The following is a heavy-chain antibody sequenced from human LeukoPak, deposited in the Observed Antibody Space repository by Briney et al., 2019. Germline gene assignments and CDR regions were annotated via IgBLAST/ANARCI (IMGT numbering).Heavy chain of an antibody. Sequence: ASVKVSCKASGYTFTSYDIHWVRQATGQGLEWMGWINPNSGGTNYAQKFQGRVTMTRDTSISTAYMELSRLRSDDTAVYYCAREGEWASQGPVFDYWGQGTLVTVSS. CDR1: GYTFTSYD. V-gene: IGHV1-2*02. CDR2: INPNSGGT. CDR3: AREGEWASQGPVFDY. D-gene: IGHD3-16*01. J-gene: IGHJ4*02.